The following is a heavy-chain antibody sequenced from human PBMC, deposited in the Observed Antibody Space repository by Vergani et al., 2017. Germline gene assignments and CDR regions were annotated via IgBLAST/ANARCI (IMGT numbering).Heavy chain of an antibody. CDR1: GFSLSTSVLC. J-gene: IGHJ4*02. CDR3: ARIIVAGEGNFDY. D-gene: IGHD5-12*01. CDR2: IDWDDDK. V-gene: IGHV2-70*15. Sequence: QVTLRESGPALVKPTQTLTLPCIFSGFSLSTSVLCLSWIRQPPGKALEWLARIDWDDDKYYSTSLKTRLPISKDTSKNQVVLTMTNMDPVDTATYYCARIIVAGEGNFDYWGQGTLVTVSS.